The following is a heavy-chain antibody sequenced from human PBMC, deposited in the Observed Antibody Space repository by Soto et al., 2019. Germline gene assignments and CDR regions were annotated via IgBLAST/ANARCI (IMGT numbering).Heavy chain of an antibody. CDR3: ATGIRGTSPYYYYGMDV. Sequence: SVKVSCKVSGYTPTELSMHWVRQAPGKGLEWMGGFDPEDGETIYAQKFQGRVTMTEDTYTDTAYMELSSLRSEDTAVYYCATGIRGTSPYYYYGMDVWRQGTKVTVSS. J-gene: IGHJ6*02. CDR1: GYTPTELS. CDR2: FDPEDGET. V-gene: IGHV1-24*01. D-gene: IGHD3-16*01.